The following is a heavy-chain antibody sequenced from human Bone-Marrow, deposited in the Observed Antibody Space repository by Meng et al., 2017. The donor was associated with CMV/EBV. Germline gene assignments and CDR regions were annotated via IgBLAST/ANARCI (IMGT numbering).Heavy chain of an antibody. D-gene: IGHD3-22*01. CDR1: GFTFDDYT. Sequence: GESLKISCAASGFTFDDYTMHWVRQTPGKGLEWVSLISWDGGSRYYVDSVKGRFTISRDNNKNSLYLQMNSLRSGDSAFYYCAKAPTGGYYDSGLDYWGQGTLVTVSS. J-gene: IGHJ4*02. V-gene: IGHV3-43*01. CDR3: AKAPTGGYYDSGLDY. CDR2: ISWDGGSR.